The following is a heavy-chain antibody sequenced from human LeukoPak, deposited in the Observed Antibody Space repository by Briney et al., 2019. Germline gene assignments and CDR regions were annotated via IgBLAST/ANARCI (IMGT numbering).Heavy chain of an antibody. CDR3: ATVGNWGLDFDY. CDR2: FDPEDGET. D-gene: IGHD7-27*01. Sequence: ASVKVSCKVAGYTLTELSMHWVRQAPGKGHEWMGGFDPEDGETIYAQKFQGRVTMTEDTSTNTAYMELSSLRSEDTAVYYCATVGNWGLDFDYWGQGTLVTVPS. J-gene: IGHJ4*02. CDR1: GYTLTELS. V-gene: IGHV1-24*01.